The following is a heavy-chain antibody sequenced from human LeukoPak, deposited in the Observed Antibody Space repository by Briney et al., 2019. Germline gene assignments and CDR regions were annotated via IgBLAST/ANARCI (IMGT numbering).Heavy chain of an antibody. CDR2: ISSSGSTK. CDR3: VRRYCSSTSCTLDY. V-gene: IGHV3-48*04. CDR1: GFTFSSYW. Sequence: GGSLRLSCAASGFTFSSYWMHWVRQAPGKGLEWVSYISSSGSTKYYADSVEGRFTISRDNAENSLYLQMNSLRAEDTAVYYCVRRYCSSTSCTLDYWGQGTLVTVSS. J-gene: IGHJ4*02. D-gene: IGHD2-2*01.